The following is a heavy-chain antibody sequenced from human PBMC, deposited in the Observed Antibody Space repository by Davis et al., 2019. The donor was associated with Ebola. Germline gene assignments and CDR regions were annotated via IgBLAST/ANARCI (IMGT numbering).Heavy chain of an antibody. CDR1: GGSFSGYY. Sequence: PSETLSLTCAVYGGSFSGYYWSWIRQPPGKGLEWIGEINHSGSTNYNPSLKSRVTISVDTSKNQFSLKLSSVTAADTAVYYCATSYYDSSPSMDVWGQGTTVTVSS. CDR2: INHSGST. CDR3: ATSYYDSSPSMDV. V-gene: IGHV4-34*01. J-gene: IGHJ6*02. D-gene: IGHD3-22*01.